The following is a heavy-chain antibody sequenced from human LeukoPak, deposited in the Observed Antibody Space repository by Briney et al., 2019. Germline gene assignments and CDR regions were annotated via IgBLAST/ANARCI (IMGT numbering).Heavy chain of an antibody. Sequence: PGGSLRLSCAASGFAFSSYAMSWVRQAPGKGLVWVSRIVGDGSDTAYADSVRGRFTVSRDNAKNTLFLQMNSLRDEDTAVYYCVRDGAGTVPLDLWGQGALVTVSS. J-gene: IGHJ5*02. V-gene: IGHV3-74*01. D-gene: IGHD4-17*01. CDR2: IVGDGSDT. CDR1: GFAFSSYA. CDR3: VRDGAGTVPLDL.